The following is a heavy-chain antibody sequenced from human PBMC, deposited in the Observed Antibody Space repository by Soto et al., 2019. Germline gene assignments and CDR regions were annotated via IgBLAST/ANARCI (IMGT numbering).Heavy chain of an antibody. D-gene: IGHD3-16*01. CDR2: INHSGST. CDR1: GGSFSGYY. J-gene: IGHJ5*02. CDR3: AVMITFGGAGWFDP. V-gene: IGHV4-34*01. Sequence: QVQLQQWGAGLLKPSETLSLTCAVYGGSFSGYYWSWIRQPPGKGLEWIGEINHSGSTNYNPSLKSRVTISVDTSKNQFSLKLSSVTAADTAVYYCAVMITFGGAGWFDPWGQGTLVTVSS.